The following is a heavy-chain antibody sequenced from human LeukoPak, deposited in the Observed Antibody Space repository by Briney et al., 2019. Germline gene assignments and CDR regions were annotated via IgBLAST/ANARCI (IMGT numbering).Heavy chain of an antibody. CDR1: GFTFSSYA. Sequence: GRSLRLSCAASGFTFSSYAMHWVRQAPGKGLEWVAVISYDGSSKYYADSVKGRFTISRDNSKNTLYLQMNSLRAEDTAVYYCARGQWLADLDYWGQGTLVTVSS. CDR3: ARGQWLADLDY. CDR2: ISYDGSSK. V-gene: IGHV3-30-3*01. D-gene: IGHD6-19*01. J-gene: IGHJ4*02.